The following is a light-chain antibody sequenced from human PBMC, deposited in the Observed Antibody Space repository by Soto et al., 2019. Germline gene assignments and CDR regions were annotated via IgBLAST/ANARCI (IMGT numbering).Light chain of an antibody. CDR2: EVN. CDR1: SSDIGAYNY. V-gene: IGLV2-14*01. CDR3: SSFTTSSTDV. Sequence: QSVLTQPASVSGSPGQSITISCTGTSSDIGAYNYVSWYQQYPGRAPKLMIYEVNNRPSGVSNRFSGSKSGNTASLTISGLQAEDEADYYCSSFTTSSTDVVGAGTKVNVL. J-gene: IGLJ1*01.